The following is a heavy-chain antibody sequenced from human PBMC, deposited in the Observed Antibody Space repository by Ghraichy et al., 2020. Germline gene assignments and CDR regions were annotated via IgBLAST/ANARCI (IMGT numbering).Heavy chain of an antibody. CDR1: GFTFSSYS. CDR3: ASPYYYDSGAGFQGGPFDY. CDR2: ISSSSSYI. J-gene: IGHJ4*02. D-gene: IGHD3-22*01. Sequence: GGSLRLSCAASGFTFSSYSMNWVRQAPGKGLEWVSSISSSSSYIYYADSVKGRFTISRDNAKNSLYLQMNSLRAEDTAVYYCASPYYYDSGAGFQGGPFDYWGQGTLVTVSS. V-gene: IGHV3-21*01.